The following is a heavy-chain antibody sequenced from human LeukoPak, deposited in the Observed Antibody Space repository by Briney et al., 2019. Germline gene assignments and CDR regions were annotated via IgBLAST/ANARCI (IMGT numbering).Heavy chain of an antibody. J-gene: IGHJ4*02. CDR1: GFTFSSYG. CDR2: IRYDGSNK. V-gene: IGHV3-30*02. Sequence: GGSLRLSCAASGFTFSSYGMHWVRQAPGKGLEWVAFIRYDGSNKYYADSVKGRFTISRDNSKNTLYLQMNSLRAEDTAVYYCARFCSGGSCYSGIFDYWGQGTLVTVSS. CDR3: ARFCSGGSCYSGIFDY. D-gene: IGHD2-15*01.